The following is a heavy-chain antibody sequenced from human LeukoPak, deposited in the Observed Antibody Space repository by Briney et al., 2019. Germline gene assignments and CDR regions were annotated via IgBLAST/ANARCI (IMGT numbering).Heavy chain of an antibody. CDR2: ISGNGGTT. V-gene: IGHV3-23*01. D-gene: IGHD3-22*01. J-gene: IGHJ4*02. CDR3: ADPPPDSSRWLFDY. CDR1: GFTFSTYA. Sequence: PGGSLRLSCAASGFTFSTYAMSWVRQAPGKGLEWVSTISGNGGTTYYADSVKGRFTISRDNSKNTLYLQMNSLRIEHTAVYYYADPPPDSSRWLFDYWGQGTLVTVSS.